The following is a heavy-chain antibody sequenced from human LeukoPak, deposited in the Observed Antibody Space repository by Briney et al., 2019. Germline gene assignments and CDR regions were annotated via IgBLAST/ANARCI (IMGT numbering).Heavy chain of an antibody. V-gene: IGHV3-48*03. Sequence: GGYLRLSCTGSGFTFSSYEMNWVRQAPGKGLEWVSYISSSGSTINHADSVKGRFTISRDNAENSLYLQMSSLRAEDTAVYYCTRDRDYSSSAPGYLGQGTFGTVSS. CDR2: ISSSGSTI. CDR1: GFTFSSYE. CDR3: TRDRDYSSSAPGY. J-gene: IGHJ4*02. D-gene: IGHD6-6*01.